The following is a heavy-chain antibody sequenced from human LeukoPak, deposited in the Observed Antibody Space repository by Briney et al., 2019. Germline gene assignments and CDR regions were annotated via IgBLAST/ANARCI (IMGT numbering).Heavy chain of an antibody. CDR2: ISGSGGST. J-gene: IGHJ4*02. Sequence: GGSLRLSCAASGFTFGSYAMSWVRQAPGKGLEWVSAISGSGGSTYYADSVKGRFTISRDNSKNTLYLQMNSLRAEDTAVYYCAKDVTDYGDLYWGQGTLVTVSS. V-gene: IGHV3-23*01. CDR1: GFTFGSYA. CDR3: AKDVTDYGDLY. D-gene: IGHD4-17*01.